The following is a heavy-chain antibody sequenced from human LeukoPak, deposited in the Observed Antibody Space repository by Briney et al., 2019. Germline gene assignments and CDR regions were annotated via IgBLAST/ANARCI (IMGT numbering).Heavy chain of an antibody. CDR3: AVGYSYGPPLFFDY. CDR2: ISAYNGNT. Sequence: ASVKVSCKASGYTFTSYGISWVRQAPGQGLEWMGWISAYNGNTNYAQKLQGRVTMTTDTSTSTAYMELRSLRSYDTAVYYCAVGYSYGPPLFFDYWGQGTLVTVSS. CDR1: GYTFTSYG. V-gene: IGHV1-18*04. J-gene: IGHJ4*02. D-gene: IGHD5-18*01.